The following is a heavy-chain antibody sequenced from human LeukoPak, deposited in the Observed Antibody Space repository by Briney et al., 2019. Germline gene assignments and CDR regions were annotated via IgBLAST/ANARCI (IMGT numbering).Heavy chain of an antibody. V-gene: IGHV3-30*04. CDR2: ISYDGSNK. CDR1: GFTFSSYA. D-gene: IGHD3-10*01. CDR3: ARDITMVQGVIITLSFDY. J-gene: IGHJ4*02. Sequence: GGSLRLSCAASGFTFSSYAMHWVRQAPGKGLEWVAVISYDGSNKYYADSVKGRFTISRDNSKNTLYLQMNSLRAEDTAVYYCARDITMVQGVIITLSFDYWGQGTLVTVSS.